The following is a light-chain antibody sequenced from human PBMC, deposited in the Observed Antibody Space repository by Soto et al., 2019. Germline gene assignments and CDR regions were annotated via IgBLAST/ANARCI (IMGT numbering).Light chain of an antibody. CDR1: SSDVGGYNY. CDR2: DVS. J-gene: IGLJ1*01. V-gene: IGLV2-11*01. Sequence: QSALTQPRSVSGSPGQSVTIFCTGTSSDVGGYNYVSWYQQHPDKAPKLMIYDVSKRPSGVPDRFSGSKSGNTASLTISGLQADDEADYYCCSYAGSYTFYVFGTGTKVTVL. CDR3: CSYAGSYTFYV.